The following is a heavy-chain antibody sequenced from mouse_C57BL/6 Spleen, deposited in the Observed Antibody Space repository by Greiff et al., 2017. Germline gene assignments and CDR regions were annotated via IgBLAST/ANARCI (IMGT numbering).Heavy chain of an antibody. CDR1: GFTFSSYA. J-gene: IGHJ2*01. CDR3: ARNGGAN. V-gene: IGHV5-4*01. Sequence: EVQLVESGGGLVKPGGSLKLSCAASGFTFSSYAMSWVRQTPEKRLEWVATISDGGSYTYYPDNVKGRFTISRDKAKNNLYLQMSHLKSEDTAMYYCARNGGANWGQGTTLTVSS. CDR2: ISDGGSYT.